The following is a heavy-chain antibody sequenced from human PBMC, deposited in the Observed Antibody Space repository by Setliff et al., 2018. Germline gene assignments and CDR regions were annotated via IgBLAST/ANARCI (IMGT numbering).Heavy chain of an antibody. CDR1: GYPFTSTA. CDR3: ARGPIVSWSAPFDY. Sequence: ASVKVSCKTSGYPFTSTAMHWLRQAPGQSLEWMGWINGANGNTKYSEKFQDRLTFTIXXXATTXXXXXXXXTSADTAVYFCARGPIVSWSAPFDYWGQGTLVTVSS. CDR2: INGANGNT. V-gene: IGHV1-3*01. J-gene: IGHJ4*02. D-gene: IGHD3-3*01.